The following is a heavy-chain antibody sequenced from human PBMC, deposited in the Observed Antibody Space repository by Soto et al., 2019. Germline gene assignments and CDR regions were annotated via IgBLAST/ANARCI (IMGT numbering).Heavy chain of an antibody. CDR1: GFTFSSYA. J-gene: IGHJ4*02. V-gene: IGHV3-23*01. D-gene: IGHD3-22*01. CDR3: VKGRWGTSRGYLAY. Sequence: PGGSLRLSCAASGFTFSSYAMSWVRQAPGKGLEWVSAISGSGGSTYYADSVKGRFTISRDNSKNTLYLQMNSLRAEDTAVYYFVKGRWGTSRGYLAYWGQGPLVTVSS. CDR2: ISGSGGST.